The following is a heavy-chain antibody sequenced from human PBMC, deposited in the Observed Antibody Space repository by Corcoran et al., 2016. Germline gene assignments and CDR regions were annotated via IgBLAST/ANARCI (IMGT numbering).Heavy chain of an antibody. V-gene: IGHV3-33*01. CDR3: ARDISDTAMDEYYFDC. CDR1: GFTFSSYG. J-gene: IGHJ4*02. Sequence: QVQLVESGGGVVQPGRSLRLSCAASGFTFSSYGMHWVRQAPGKGLEWVAVIWYDGSNKYYADSVKGRFTISRDNSKNTLYLQMNSLRAEDTAVYYCARDISDTAMDEYYFDCWGRGTLFTVSS. CDR2: IWYDGSNK. D-gene: IGHD5-18*01.